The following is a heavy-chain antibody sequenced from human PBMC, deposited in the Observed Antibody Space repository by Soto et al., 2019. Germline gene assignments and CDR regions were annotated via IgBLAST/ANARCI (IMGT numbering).Heavy chain of an antibody. CDR2: INTKNGGT. J-gene: IGHJ6*02. CDR3: ASSVTVRPGRGDYYALDV. V-gene: IGHV1-2*06. CDR1: GYPFTAYY. Sequence: ASVKVSCKASGYPFTAYYIHWVRQAPGQGLEWVGRINTKNGGTNYAQKFQGRVTMTRDPSINTAFMDLTSLGSDDTAVFYCASSVTVRPGRGDYYALDVWGQGTTVTAP. D-gene: IGHD6-6*01.